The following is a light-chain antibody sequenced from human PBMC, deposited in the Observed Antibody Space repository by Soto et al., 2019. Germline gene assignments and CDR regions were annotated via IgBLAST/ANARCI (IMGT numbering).Light chain of an antibody. Sequence: EIVMTQSPATLSVSVGERATLSCRASQSVASNLAWYQQKPGQAPRLLIYGASTRATGIPARFSGSGSGTEFTLTISSLQSEDFAVYYCQQYNNWGTFGQGTKVEIK. CDR3: QQYNNWGT. CDR1: QSVASN. J-gene: IGKJ1*01. V-gene: IGKV3-15*01. CDR2: GAS.